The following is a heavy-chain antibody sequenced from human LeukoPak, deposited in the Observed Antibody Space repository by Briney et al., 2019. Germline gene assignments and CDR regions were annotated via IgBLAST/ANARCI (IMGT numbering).Heavy chain of an antibody. V-gene: IGHV3-7*01. CDR2: IRQDGSEK. CDR1: GFTFTDYW. J-gene: IGHJ4*01. Sequence: GGSLRLSCEVSGFTFTDYWMNWVRQAPGKGPEWVASIRQDGSEKTYVDSVKGRFTISRDNTKNSLYLQINGLRAEDTAVYYCARDGTAAGLYFDLWGQGTLVTVSS. D-gene: IGHD6-13*01. CDR3: ARDGTAAGLYFDL.